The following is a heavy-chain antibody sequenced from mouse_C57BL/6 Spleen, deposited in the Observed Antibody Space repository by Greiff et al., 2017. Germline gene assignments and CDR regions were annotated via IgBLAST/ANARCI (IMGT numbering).Heavy chain of an antibody. CDR1: GYTFTSYW. J-gene: IGHJ2*01. Sequence: QVQLQQPGAELVRPGSSVKLSCKASGYTFTSYWMDWVKQSPGQGLAWIGNIYPSDSETHYNQQFKDQATLTVDKSSSTAYMQLSSLTSEDSSVYDCARGGYSNYDDWGQGTTLTVSS. D-gene: IGHD2-5*01. CDR2: IYPSDSET. V-gene: IGHV1-61*01. CDR3: ARGGYSNYDD.